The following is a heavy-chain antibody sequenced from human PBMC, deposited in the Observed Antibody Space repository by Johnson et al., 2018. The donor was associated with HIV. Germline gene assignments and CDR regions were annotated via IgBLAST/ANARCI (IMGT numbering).Heavy chain of an antibody. CDR1: GFTFSDDY. CDR3: ARDRRDVYTSLGAFDI. Sequence: QVQLVESGGGLVQPGRSLRLSCAASGFTFSDDYMSWIRQAPGKGLEWVSYISRSGSTITYADSVKGRFTISRDTSKNTLYLQMNSLRAEDTAVYYCARDRRDVYTSLGAFDIWGQGTLVTVSS. CDR2: ISRSGSTI. D-gene: IGHD5-24*01. V-gene: IGHV3-11*04. J-gene: IGHJ3*02.